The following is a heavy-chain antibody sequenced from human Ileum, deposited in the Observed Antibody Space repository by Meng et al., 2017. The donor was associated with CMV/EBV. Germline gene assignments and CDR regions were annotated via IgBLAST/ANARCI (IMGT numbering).Heavy chain of an antibody. Sequence: QVQLQSSGPGLVNPSQTLSLTCTVSGGSISSGDYYWSWIRQPPGKGLEWIGYIYYSGSTYYNPSLKSRVTISVDTSKNQFSLKLSSVTAADTAVYYCARQRGYCSGGSCYHFDYWGQGTLVTVSS. CDR1: GGSISSGDYY. CDR3: ARQRGYCSGGSCYHFDY. J-gene: IGHJ4*02. V-gene: IGHV4-30-4*08. D-gene: IGHD2-15*01. CDR2: IYYSGST.